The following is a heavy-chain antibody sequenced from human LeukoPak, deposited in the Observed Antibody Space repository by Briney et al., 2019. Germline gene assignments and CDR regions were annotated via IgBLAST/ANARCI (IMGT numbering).Heavy chain of an antibody. Sequence: GGSLRLSCAASGFTFSSYSMNWVRQAPGKGLEWVSSIGSSSSYIYYADSVKGRFTISGDNAKNSLHLQMNSLRAEDTAVYYCAASTKHTAMVDYWGQGTLVTVSS. V-gene: IGHV3-21*01. J-gene: IGHJ4*02. CDR3: AASTKHTAMVDY. D-gene: IGHD5-18*01. CDR1: GFTFSSYS. CDR2: IGSSSSYI.